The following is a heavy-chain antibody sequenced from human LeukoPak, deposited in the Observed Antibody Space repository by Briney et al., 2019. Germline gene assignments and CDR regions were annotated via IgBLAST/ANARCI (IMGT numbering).Heavy chain of an antibody. CDR3: ARLVPERFFQLNPEGYYDY. D-gene: IGHD3-3*01. V-gene: IGHV4-34*01. Sequence: PSETPSLTCAVSGEPFSGYYWGWIRQPPGKGLELIGEINRHGNTDYNPSLKSRVSMSIDTSKNQFSLKLISVTAADTAVYYCARLVPERFFQLNPEGYYDYWGQGTLVTVSS. CDR2: INRHGNT. J-gene: IGHJ4*02. CDR1: GEPFSGYY.